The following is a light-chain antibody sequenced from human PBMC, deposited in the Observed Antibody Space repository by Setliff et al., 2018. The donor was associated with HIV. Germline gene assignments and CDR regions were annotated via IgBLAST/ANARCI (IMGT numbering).Light chain of an antibody. CDR3: CSNTGSNTYV. J-gene: IGLJ1*01. CDR1: SGDVGRYNL. CDR2: QAS. Sequence: HSALAQPASVSGSPGRSITISCTGTSGDVGRYNLVSWYQQQPGKPPKLMIYQASKRPSGVSNRFSGSKSGNTASLTISGLQAEDEADYYCCSNTGSNTYVFGTGTKVTVL. V-gene: IGLV2-23*01.